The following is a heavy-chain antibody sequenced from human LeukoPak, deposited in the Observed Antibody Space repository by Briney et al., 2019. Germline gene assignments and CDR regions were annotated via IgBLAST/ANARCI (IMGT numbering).Heavy chain of an antibody. CDR1: GGSISSYY. CDR2: IYYSGST. CDR3: ARLFPSGYDSYFDY. V-gene: IGHV4-59*08. D-gene: IGHD5-12*01. Sequence: SETLSLTCTVSGGSISSYYRSWIRQPPGKGLEWIGYIYYSGSTNYNPSLKSRVTISVDTSKNQFSLKLSSVTAADTAVYYCARLFPSGYDSYFDYWGQGTLVTVSS. J-gene: IGHJ4*02.